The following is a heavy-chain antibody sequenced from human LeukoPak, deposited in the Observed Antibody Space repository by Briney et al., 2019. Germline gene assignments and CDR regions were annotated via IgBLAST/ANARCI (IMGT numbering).Heavy chain of an antibody. Sequence: GGSLRLSCAASGFTFRDFSMHWVRQAPGKGLEWVSLVSGDGGVTHYADSVKGRFTISRDNSKNTLYLQMNSLRAEDTAVYYCAKAASGNWNDVSDYWGQGALVTVSS. D-gene: IGHD1-20*01. CDR1: GFTFRDFS. V-gene: IGHV3-23*01. CDR2: VSGDGGVT. CDR3: AKAASGNWNDVSDY. J-gene: IGHJ4*02.